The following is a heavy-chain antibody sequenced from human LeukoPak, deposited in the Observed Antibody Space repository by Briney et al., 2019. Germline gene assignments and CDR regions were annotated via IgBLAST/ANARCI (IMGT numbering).Heavy chain of an antibody. CDR1: GFTFSNYA. J-gene: IGHJ4*02. CDR2: ISYDGSNK. V-gene: IGHV3-30-3*01. CDR3: ARGWKLWTLDY. Sequence: GGSLRLSCAASGFTFSNYAMHWVRQAPGKGLEWVAVISYDGSNKYYADSVKGRFTISRDNSKNTLYLQMNSLRAEDTAVYYCARGWKLWTLDYWGQGTLVTVPS. D-gene: IGHD5-18*01.